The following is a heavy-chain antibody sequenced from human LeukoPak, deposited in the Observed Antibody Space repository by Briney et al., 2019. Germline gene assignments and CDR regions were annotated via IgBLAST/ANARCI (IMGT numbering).Heavy chain of an antibody. J-gene: IGHJ4*02. Sequence: GSVKVSCKPSGYTFTGYCMHWVRQAPGQWLEWMGWINPNSGGTNYAQKLQGRVTMTRDTSISTAYMELSRLRSDDTAVYYCASSPLLGYCSGGSCLNLDYWGQGTLVTVSS. CDR1: GYTFTGYC. V-gene: IGHV1-2*02. CDR2: INPNSGGT. CDR3: ASSPLLGYCSGGSCLNLDY. D-gene: IGHD2-15*01.